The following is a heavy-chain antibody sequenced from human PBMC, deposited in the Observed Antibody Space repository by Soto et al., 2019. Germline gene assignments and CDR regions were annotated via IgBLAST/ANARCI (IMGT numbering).Heavy chain of an antibody. Sequence: EVRLLESGGGLVQPGGSLRLSCSASGFTFRNYAMNWVRQAPGKGLEWVSAISNSFSEGNTHYADSVKGRFTISRDNSKNTLYLQMNSLRAEDTAVYYCAKASRGYVNGFIANDWGQGTLLTVSS. CDR2: ISNSFSEGNT. CDR1: GFTFRNYA. V-gene: IGHV3-23*01. J-gene: IGHJ4*02. CDR3: AKASRGYVNGFIAND. D-gene: IGHD6-19*01.